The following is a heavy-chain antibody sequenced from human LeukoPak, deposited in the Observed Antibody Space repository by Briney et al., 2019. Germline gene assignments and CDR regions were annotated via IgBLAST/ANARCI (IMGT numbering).Heavy chain of an antibody. V-gene: IGHV3-11*01. CDR3: ARSELVGYSGYDLDY. J-gene: IGHJ4*02. Sequence: GGSLRLSCAVSGFTFSDYSMSWVRQAPGKGLEWISYISSRGTAMYYADSVKGRFSISRDNAKKSLYLQMNSLRAEDTAVYYCARSELVGYSGYDLDYWGQGTLVTVSS. CDR2: ISSRGTAM. D-gene: IGHD5-12*01. CDR1: GFTFSDYS.